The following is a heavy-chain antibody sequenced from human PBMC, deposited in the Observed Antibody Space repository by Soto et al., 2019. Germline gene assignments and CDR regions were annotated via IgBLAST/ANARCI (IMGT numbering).Heavy chain of an antibody. CDR3: AIGARSDYYDSSAPFDY. CDR1: GGSISSSSYY. J-gene: IGHJ4*02. Sequence: QLQLQESGPGLVKPSETLSLTCTVSGGSISSSSYYWGWIRQPPGKGLEWIGSIYYSGSTYYNPSLKSRVTISVDTSKNQFSLKLSSVTAADTAVYYCAIGARSDYYDSSAPFDYWGQGTLVTVSS. CDR2: IYYSGST. V-gene: IGHV4-39*01. D-gene: IGHD3-22*01.